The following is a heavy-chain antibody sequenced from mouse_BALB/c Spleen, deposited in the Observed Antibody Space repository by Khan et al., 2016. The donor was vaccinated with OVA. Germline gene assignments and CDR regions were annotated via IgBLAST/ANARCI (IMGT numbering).Heavy chain of an antibody. CDR3: ARSAYGNFAY. V-gene: IGHV5-9-3*01. CDR1: GFTFSTYA. J-gene: IGHJ3*01. D-gene: IGHD2-1*01. CDR2: ISSDGDYT. Sequence: EVEQVESGGGLVKPGGSLKLSCAASGFTFSTYAMSWVRQTPEKRLEWVATISSDGDYTYYPDNVTGRFTISRDNAKNILYLQMSSLRSEDTAMYYCARSAYGNFAYWGQGTLVTVSA.